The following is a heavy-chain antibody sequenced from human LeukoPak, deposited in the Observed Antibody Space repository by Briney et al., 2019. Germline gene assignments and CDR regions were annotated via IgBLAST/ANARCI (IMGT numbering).Heavy chain of an antibody. CDR3: AREGGGIDY. J-gene: IGHJ4*02. CDR1: AFTFSTYN. CDR2: ISSGSGYI. D-gene: IGHD1-1*01. V-gene: IGHV3-21*01. Sequence: GGSLRLSCAASAFTFSTYNMNWVRRAPGKGLEWVSSISSGSGYIYYADSVKGRFIISRDNAKNSLYLQMNSLRAEDTAVYYCAREGGGIDYWGQGTLVTVSS.